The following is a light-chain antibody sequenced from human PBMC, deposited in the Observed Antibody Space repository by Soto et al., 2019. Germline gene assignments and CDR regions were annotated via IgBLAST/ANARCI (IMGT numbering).Light chain of an antibody. V-gene: IGKV1-5*01. CDR2: DAS. J-gene: IGKJ4*01. Sequence: DIQMTQSPSTLSASVGDRITITCRATQSIRFWVAWSQQKPGKAPKLLIYDASSLQSGVPSRFSGSGSGTEFTLTINSLQPDDFATYYCQQYNSYSLTFGGGTKVDIK. CDR3: QQYNSYSLT. CDR1: QSIRFW.